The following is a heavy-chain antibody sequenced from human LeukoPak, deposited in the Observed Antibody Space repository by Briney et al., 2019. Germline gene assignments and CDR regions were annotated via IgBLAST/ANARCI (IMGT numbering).Heavy chain of an antibody. J-gene: IGHJ5*02. CDR3: AREPGFDGSAYLNWFDP. D-gene: IGHD3-22*01. V-gene: IGHV4-59*01. CDR1: GVSISSYY. CDR2: ISYSGST. Sequence: LETLSLTCTVSGVSISSYYWSWIRETPGKGLEWISCISYSGSTKYHPSLTSRVTISVDTYKNQLSLKLSSVTAADTAVYYCAREPGFDGSAYLNWFDPWGQGTLVTVSS.